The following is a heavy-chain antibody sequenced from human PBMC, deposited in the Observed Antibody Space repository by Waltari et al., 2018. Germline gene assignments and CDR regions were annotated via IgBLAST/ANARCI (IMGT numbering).Heavy chain of an antibody. CDR1: GYTLTELS. CDR2: FDPEDGET. CDR3: ATDQDYYGSGSYPRYFDL. V-gene: IGHV1-24*01. Sequence: QVQLVQSGAEVKKPGASVKVSCKVSGYTLTELSMHWVRPAPGKGLEWMGGFDPEDGETIYAQKFQGRVTMTEDTSTDTAYMELSSLRSEDTAVYYCATDQDYYGSGSYPRYFDLWGRGTLVTVSS. J-gene: IGHJ2*01. D-gene: IGHD3-10*01.